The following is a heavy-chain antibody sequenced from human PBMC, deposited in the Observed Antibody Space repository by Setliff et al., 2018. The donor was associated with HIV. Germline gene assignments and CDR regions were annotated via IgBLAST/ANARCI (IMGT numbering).Heavy chain of an antibody. CDR1: GFTFSDYA. CDR2: ISGSTSSRT. CDR3: ARDRRVGYPRDAFDV. Sequence: GALKISCEGAGFTFSDYAIRWVRQVPGKGLEWVAGISGSTSSRTYYGDSVQGRFTISRDNSKNTVYLQMNSLRAEDTALYFCARDRRVGYPRDAFDVWGQGTMVTVSS. J-gene: IGHJ3*01. V-gene: IGHV3-23*02. D-gene: IGHD5-18*01.